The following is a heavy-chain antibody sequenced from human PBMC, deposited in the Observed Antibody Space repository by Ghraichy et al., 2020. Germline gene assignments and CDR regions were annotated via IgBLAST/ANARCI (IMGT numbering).Heavy chain of an antibody. V-gene: IGHV3-23*01. CDR2: IGSSGYST. Sequence: GGSLRLSCAASGFTFSSYGMNWVRQALGKGLEWVSGIGSSGYSTYYADSVKGRFTISRDNSKNTLYLQMNSLRVEDTAVYYCAKGNADIAAAGTDYWGQGTLVTVSS. CDR3: AKGNADIAAAGTDY. J-gene: IGHJ4*02. D-gene: IGHD6-13*01. CDR1: GFTFSSYG.